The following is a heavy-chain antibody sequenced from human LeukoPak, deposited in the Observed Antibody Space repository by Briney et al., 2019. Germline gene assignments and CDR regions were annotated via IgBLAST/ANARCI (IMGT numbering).Heavy chain of an antibody. V-gene: IGHV4-34*01. J-gene: IGHJ4*02. Sequence: SSETLSLTCAVYGGSFSGYYWRWIRQPPGKGLEGIGEINHSGSTNYNPSLKSRVTISVDTSKNQFSLKLSSVTAADTAVYYCARALGYSYGYYPFDYWGQGTLVTVSS. CDR3: ARALGYSYGYYPFDY. D-gene: IGHD5-18*01. CDR2: INHSGST. CDR1: GGSFSGYY.